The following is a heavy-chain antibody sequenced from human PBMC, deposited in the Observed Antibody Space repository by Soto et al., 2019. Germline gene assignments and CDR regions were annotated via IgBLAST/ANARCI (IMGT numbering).Heavy chain of an antibody. CDR1: GDSISSYN. V-gene: IGHV4-59*08. CDR3: VRQGIGVLHGLVDV. D-gene: IGHD3-10*01. Sequence: QVQLQESGPGLVKPSETLSLTCTVSGDSISSYNLAWIRQPPRRGLEWIGYFRSGGGTSYNPSLKSRVAIAADTSMKLFSLRLRSVTAADTAVYYCVRQGIGVLHGLVDVWGQGTTVTVSS. CDR2: FRSGGGT. J-gene: IGHJ6*02.